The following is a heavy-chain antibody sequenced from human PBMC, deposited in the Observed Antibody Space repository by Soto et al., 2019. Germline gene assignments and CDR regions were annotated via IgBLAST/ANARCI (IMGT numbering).Heavy chain of an antibody. CDR1: GFTFSSYS. Sequence: EVQLVESGGGLVKPGGSLRLSCAASGFTFSSYSMNWVRQAPGKGLEWVSSISSSSSYIYYADSVKGRFTISRDNAKNSLYLQMTSLRAEDTAVYYCARSRGSYSRHFDYWGQGTLVTVSS. J-gene: IGHJ4*02. CDR3: ARSRGSYSRHFDY. V-gene: IGHV3-21*01. CDR2: ISSSSSYI. D-gene: IGHD1-26*01.